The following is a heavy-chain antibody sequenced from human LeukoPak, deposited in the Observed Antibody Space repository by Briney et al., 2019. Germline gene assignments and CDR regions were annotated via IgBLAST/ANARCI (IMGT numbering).Heavy chain of an antibody. J-gene: IGHJ4*02. D-gene: IGHD3-10*01. CDR2: IYHSGST. V-gene: IGHV4-30-2*01. CDR3: ARVVPQYYYGSGSYKSIDY. Sequence: SETLSLTCTVSGGSISSGGYYWSWIRQPPGKGLEWIGYIYHSGSTYYNPSLKSRVTISVDRSKNQFSLKLSSVTAADTAVYYCARVVPQYYYGSGSYKSIDYWGQGTLVTVSS. CDR1: GGSISSGGYY.